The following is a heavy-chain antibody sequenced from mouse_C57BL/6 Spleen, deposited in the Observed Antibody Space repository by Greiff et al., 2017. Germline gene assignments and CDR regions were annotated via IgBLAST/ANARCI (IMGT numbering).Heavy chain of an antibody. Sequence: VQLQQPGAELVKPGASVKLSCKASGYTFTSYWMQWVKQRPGQGLEWIGEIDPSDSYTNYNQKFKGKATLTVDTSSSTAYMPLSSLTSEDSAVYYCARESQLGRYFDYWGQGTTLTVSS. V-gene: IGHV1-50*01. CDR3: ARESQLGRYFDY. CDR1: GYTFTSYW. CDR2: IDPSDSYT. J-gene: IGHJ2*01. D-gene: IGHD4-1*02.